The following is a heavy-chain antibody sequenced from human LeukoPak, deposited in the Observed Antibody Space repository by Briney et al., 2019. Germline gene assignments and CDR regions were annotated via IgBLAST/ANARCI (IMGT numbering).Heavy chain of an antibody. CDR1: GFTFSSYS. D-gene: IGHD2-2*01. J-gene: IGHJ4*02. CDR2: ISSSSYI. V-gene: IGHV3-21*01. Sequence: GGSLRLSCAASGFTFSSYSMNWVRQAPGKGLEWVSSISSSSYIYYADSVKGRFTISRDNAKNSLYLQMNSLRAEDTAVYYCARRSGYCSGTSCYPDYWGQGTLVTVSS. CDR3: ARRSGYCSGTSCYPDY.